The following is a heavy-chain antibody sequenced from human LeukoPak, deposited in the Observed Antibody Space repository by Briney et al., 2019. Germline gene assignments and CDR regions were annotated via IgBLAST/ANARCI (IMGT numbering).Heavy chain of an antibody. CDR3: ARPIKPRYYDSSGDYYFDY. D-gene: IGHD3-22*01. Sequence: GESLKIPCKGSGYSFTSYWISWVRQMPGKGLEWMGIIYPGDSDTRYSPSFQGQVTISADKSISTAYLQWSSLKASDTAMYYCARPIKPRYYDSSGDYYFDYWGQGTLVTVSS. V-gene: IGHV5-51*01. CDR2: IYPGDSDT. CDR1: GYSFTSYW. J-gene: IGHJ4*02.